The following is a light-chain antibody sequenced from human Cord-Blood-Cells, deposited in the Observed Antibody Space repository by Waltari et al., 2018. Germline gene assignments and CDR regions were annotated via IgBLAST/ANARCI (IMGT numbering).Light chain of an antibody. CDR2: GAS. CDR3: QQYGSSPPIT. CDR1: QSVSSSY. J-gene: IGKJ3*01. Sequence: EFVLTQSPGTLSLSPGERATLSCRASQSVSSSYLAWYQQKPGQAPRLLIYGASSSATGIPDRFSGSGSGTDFTLTISRLEPEDFAVYYCQQYGSSPPITFGPGTKVDIK. V-gene: IGKV3-20*01.